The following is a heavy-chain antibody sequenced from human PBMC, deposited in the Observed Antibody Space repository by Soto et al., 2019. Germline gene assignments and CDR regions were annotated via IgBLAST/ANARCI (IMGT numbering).Heavy chain of an antibody. J-gene: IGHJ6*03. CDR2: ISYDGSNK. V-gene: IGHV3-30*18. CDR1: GFTFSSYG. CDR3: ANVYGDYYYYMDV. Sequence: GGSLRLSCAASGFTFSSYGMHWVRPAPGKGLEWVAVISYDGSNKYYAGSVKGRFTISRDNSKNTLYLQMNSLRAEDTAVYYCANVYGDYYYYMDVWGKGTTVTVSS. D-gene: IGHD4-17*01.